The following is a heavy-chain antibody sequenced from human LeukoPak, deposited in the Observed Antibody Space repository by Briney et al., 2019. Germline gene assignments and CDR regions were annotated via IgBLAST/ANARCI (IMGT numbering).Heavy chain of an antibody. J-gene: IGHJ4*02. D-gene: IGHD5-24*01. CDR1: GGSFSGYY. CDR2: INHSGST. CDR3: ARGRVRRDGYNYVFGY. V-gene: IGHV4-34*01. Sequence: SETLSPTCAVYGGSFSGYYWSWIRQPPGKGLEWIGEINHSGSTNYNPSLRSRVTILVDTSKNQFSLKLSSVTAADTAVYYCARGRVRRDGYNYVFGYWGQGTLVTVSS.